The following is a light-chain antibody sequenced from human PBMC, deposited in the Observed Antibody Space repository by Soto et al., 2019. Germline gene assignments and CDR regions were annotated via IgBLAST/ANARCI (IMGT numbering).Light chain of an antibody. J-gene: IGKJ5*01. V-gene: IGKV3-15*01. Sequence: ETVMTQSPATLSVSPGERATLSCRASQSVSNNLAWYQQKPSQAPRLLIYGASTRATGIPARFSGSGSGTEFTLTISSLQSEDFAVYYCQQYNDWPPVTFSQGTRLEIK. CDR3: QQYNDWPPVT. CDR2: GAS. CDR1: QSVSNN.